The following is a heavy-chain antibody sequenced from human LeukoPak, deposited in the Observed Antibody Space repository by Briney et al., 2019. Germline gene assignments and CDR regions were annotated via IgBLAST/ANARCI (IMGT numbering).Heavy chain of an antibody. Sequence: PSETLSLTCTVSGGSISSYYWSWIRQPPGKGLEWFGYIYYSGSTNYNPSLKSRVTISVDTTKNQFSLKLSSVTAADTAVYYCARGVRALEWFQSRYYYYYYMDVWGKGTTVTVSS. V-gene: IGHV4-59*01. CDR1: GGSISSYY. J-gene: IGHJ6*03. CDR2: IYYSGST. D-gene: IGHD3-3*01. CDR3: ARGVRALEWFQSRYYYYYYMDV.